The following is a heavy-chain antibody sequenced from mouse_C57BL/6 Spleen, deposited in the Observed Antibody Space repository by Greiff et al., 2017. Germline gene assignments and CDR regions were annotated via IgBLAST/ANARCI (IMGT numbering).Heavy chain of an antibody. J-gene: IGHJ4*01. CDR3: ARRRAVYDGYYYAMDY. D-gene: IGHD2-3*01. CDR2: ILPGSGST. V-gene: IGHV1-9*01. CDR1: GYTFTGYW. Sequence: VHLVESGAELMKPGASVKLSCKATGYTFTGYWIEWVKQRPGHGLEWIGEILPGSGSTNYNEKFKGKATFTADTSSNTAYMQLSSLTTEDSAIYYCARRRAVYDGYYYAMDYWGQGTSVTVSS.